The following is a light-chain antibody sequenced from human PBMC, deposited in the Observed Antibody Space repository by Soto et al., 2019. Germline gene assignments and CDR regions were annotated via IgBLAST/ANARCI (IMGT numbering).Light chain of an antibody. CDR3: QQYDSSPGT. Sequence: EIVMTQSPATLSVSPGERATLSCRSSQTVRNNYLAWYPQKPGQAPRLLIYDASNRATGIPDRFSGSRSGTDFTLTISRLEPEDFAVYYRQQYDSSPGTFGQGTKVDIK. V-gene: IGKV3-20*01. J-gene: IGKJ1*01. CDR1: QTVRNNY. CDR2: DAS.